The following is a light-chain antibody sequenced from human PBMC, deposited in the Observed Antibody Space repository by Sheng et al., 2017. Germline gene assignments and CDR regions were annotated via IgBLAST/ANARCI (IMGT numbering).Light chain of an antibody. J-gene: IGLJ3*02. Sequence: SYGLIQSPSESVSPGQTATITCSGDKLGNYYASWYQQKAGQSPILVIYQGTKRPSGIPERFSGSFSGDTATLTISGTQAADEADYYCQAWDTSTASWVFGGGTKLTVL. V-gene: IGLV3-1*01. CDR1: KLGNYY. CDR3: QAWDTSTASWV. CDR2: QGT.